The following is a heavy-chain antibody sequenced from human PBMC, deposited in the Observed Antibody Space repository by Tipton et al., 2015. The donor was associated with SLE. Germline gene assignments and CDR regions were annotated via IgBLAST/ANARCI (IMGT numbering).Heavy chain of an antibody. V-gene: IGHV4-59*08. CDR2: IYYSGST. J-gene: IGHJ2*01. CDR1: GGSISSYY. Sequence: TLSLTCTVSGGSISSYYRSWIRQPPGKGLEWIGYIYYSGSTNYNPSLKSRVTISVDTSKNQFSLKLSSVTAADTAVYYCARHTDFIVLMDWYFDLWGRGTLVTVSS. CDR3: ARHTDFIVLMDWYFDL. D-gene: IGHD2-8*01.